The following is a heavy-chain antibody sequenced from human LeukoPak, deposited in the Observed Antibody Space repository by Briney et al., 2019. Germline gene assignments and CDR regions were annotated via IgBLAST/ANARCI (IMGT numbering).Heavy chain of an antibody. Sequence: SETLSLTCAVYGGSFSGYYWSWIRQPPGKGPEWIGEINHSGSTNYNPSLKSRVTISVDTSKNQFSLKLSSVTAADTAVYYCARGWNDLDYWGQGTLVTVSS. J-gene: IGHJ4*02. CDR1: GGSFSGYY. CDR2: INHSGST. V-gene: IGHV4-34*01. CDR3: ARGWNDLDY. D-gene: IGHD1-1*01.